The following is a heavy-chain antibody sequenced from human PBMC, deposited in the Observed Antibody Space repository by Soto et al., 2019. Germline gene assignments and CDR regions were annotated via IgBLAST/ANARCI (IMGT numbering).Heavy chain of an antibody. J-gene: IGHJ4*02. Sequence: QVQVVQSGAEVKKTGSSVRVSCKASGGTSSSYAITWMRQAPGQGLEWMGGIIPILDTTDYAQKFQGRVTFTADESTSTVYMDLSSLTSEDTAVYYCASGGTTVNRRFDFWGQGTLVTVSS. D-gene: IGHD4-4*01. CDR3: ASGGTTVNRRFDF. CDR1: GGTSSSYA. V-gene: IGHV1-69*01. CDR2: IIPILDTT.